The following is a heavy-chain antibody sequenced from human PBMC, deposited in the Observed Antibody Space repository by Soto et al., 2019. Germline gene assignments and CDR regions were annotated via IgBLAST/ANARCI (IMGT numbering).Heavy chain of an antibody. Sequence: LRLSCAASGFTFRSYGMHWVRQAPGKGPGWVAVIWYDGSNKYYTDSVKGRFIISRDNAKNTLYLQMDSLRAEDTAVYYCTRAGNYRFDYWGQGTLVTVSS. CDR1: GFTFRSYG. CDR2: IWYDGSNK. CDR3: TRAGNYRFDY. J-gene: IGHJ4*02. V-gene: IGHV3-33*01. D-gene: IGHD1-7*01.